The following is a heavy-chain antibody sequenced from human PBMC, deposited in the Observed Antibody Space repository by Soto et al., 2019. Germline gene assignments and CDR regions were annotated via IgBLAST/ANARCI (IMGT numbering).Heavy chain of an antibody. CDR2: INQDGNED. J-gene: IGHJ4*02. V-gene: IGHV3-7*01. D-gene: IGHD1-1*01. Sequence: PGGSLRLSCAASGFTFSSYWMNWVRQAPGKGLEWVASINQDGNEDNLLDSVKGRFTISRDNAKNSLFLQMNSLRVDDTAVYYCARTGDGHHDFLDYWGQGALVTVSS. CDR1: GFTFSSYW. CDR3: ARTGDGHHDFLDY.